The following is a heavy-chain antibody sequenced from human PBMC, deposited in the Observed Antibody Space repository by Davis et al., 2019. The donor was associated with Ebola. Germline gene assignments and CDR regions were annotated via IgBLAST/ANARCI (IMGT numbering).Heavy chain of an antibody. CDR3: AKLDWKYREFDY. D-gene: IGHD3/OR15-3a*01. CDR2: IYFSGIT. V-gene: IGHV4-61*01. J-gene: IGHJ4*02. CDR1: NGSVSSGYYY. Sequence: PSETLSLTCTVSNGSVSSGYYYWTWIRQPPGKGLEWIAYIYFSGITNYNPSLKSRVTISLDTSKNQFSLRLSSVNAADTAMYYCAKLDWKYREFDYWGQGTLVTVSS.